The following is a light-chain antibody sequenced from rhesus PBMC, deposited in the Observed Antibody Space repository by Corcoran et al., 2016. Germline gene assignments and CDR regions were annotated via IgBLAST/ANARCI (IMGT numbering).Light chain of an antibody. V-gene: IGKV1-28*02. CDR3: QQIEGYPIT. J-gene: IGKJ4*01. CDR1: QDIRSY. CDR2: VAT. Sequence: DIQMTQSPSSLSASVAVTVTITRRASQDIRSYLNWVQQKPGKTPRPLLYVATAFQTGVPSRFSGSGSGTDLTLPISVLKHGYLATYSCQQIEGYPITFVGGTKVGIK.